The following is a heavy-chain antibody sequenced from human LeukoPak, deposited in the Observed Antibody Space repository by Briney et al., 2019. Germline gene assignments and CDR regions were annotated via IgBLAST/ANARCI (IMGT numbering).Heavy chain of an antibody. CDR2: IYYSGST. V-gene: IGHV4-31*03. J-gene: IGHJ5*02. D-gene: IGHD1-1*01. CDR1: GGSISSGGYY. CDR3: ARVLTTGRIHPNWFDP. Sequence: SETLSLTCTVSGGSISSGGYYWSWIRQHPGKGLEWIGYIYYSGSTYHNPSLKSRVTISVDTSKNQFSLKLSSVTAADTAVYYCARVLTTGRIHPNWFDPWGQGTLVTVSS.